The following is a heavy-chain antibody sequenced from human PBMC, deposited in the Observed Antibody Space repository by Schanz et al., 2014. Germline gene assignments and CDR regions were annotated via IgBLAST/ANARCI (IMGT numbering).Heavy chain of an antibody. D-gene: IGHD2-21*01. CDR3: ARRVVPATMGLYFDL. CDR1: GGSMDTHY. V-gene: IGHV4-59*08. CDR2: IYSSGIA. Sequence: QVQLQESGPGLVKPSETLSLMCTVSGGSMDTHYWGWIRQPPGKGLEWIAFIYSSGIANYNPSLESGVPITVDTSKTQFSLGLTLVTAADTATYYCARRVVPATMGLYFDLWGQGTLVTVSS. J-gene: IGHJ4*02.